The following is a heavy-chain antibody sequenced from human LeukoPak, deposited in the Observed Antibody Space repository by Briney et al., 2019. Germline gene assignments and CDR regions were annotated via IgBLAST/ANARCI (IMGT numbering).Heavy chain of an antibody. CDR3: AKVNDYDFWSGYSTYFDY. V-gene: IGHV3-53*01. CDR1: GFTVSSNY. D-gene: IGHD3-3*01. CDR2: IYSGGST. J-gene: IGHJ4*02. Sequence: GGSLRLSCAASGFTVSSNYMSWVRQAPGKGLEWVSVIYSGGSTYYADSVKGRFTISRDNSKNTLYLQMNSLRAEDTAVYYCAKVNDYDFWSGYSTYFDYWGQGTLVTVSS.